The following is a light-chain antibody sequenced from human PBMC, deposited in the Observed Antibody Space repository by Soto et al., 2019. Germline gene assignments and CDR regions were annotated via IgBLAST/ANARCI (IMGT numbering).Light chain of an antibody. J-gene: IGKJ1*01. CDR2: GES. CDR1: QSVSSSY. Sequence: EIVLTQSPGTLSLSPGERATLSCRASQSVSSSYLAGYQQNRGQAPRLLIYGESSRAPGIPDRFGGSGSGTDFTLTISRLEPEDFAVYYCQQYGSSRWTFGQGTKVEIK. CDR3: QQYGSSRWT. V-gene: IGKV3-20*01.